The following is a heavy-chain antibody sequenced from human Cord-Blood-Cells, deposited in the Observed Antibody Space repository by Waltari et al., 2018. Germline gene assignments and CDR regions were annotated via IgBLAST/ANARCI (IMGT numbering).Heavy chain of an antibody. J-gene: IGHJ3*02. CDR1: GGTFSSYA. CDR3: ARAVGQLDDAVDS. Sequence: QVQLVQSGAEVKKPGSSVKVSCKASGGTFSSYAISWVRQAPGQGLEWMGRIIPILGIANYAQKFQGRVTITADKSTSTAYMDLSSLGSEDTAVNDCARAVGQLDDAVDSWGQGTMVSVSS. D-gene: IGHD6-6*01. V-gene: IGHV1-69*09. CDR2: IIPILGIA.